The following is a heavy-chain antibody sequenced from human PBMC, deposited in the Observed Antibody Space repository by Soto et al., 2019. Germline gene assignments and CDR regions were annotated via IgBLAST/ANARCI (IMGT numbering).Heavy chain of an antibody. Sequence: ASVKVSCKASGYTFTSYYMHWVRQAPGQGLEWMGIINPSGGSTSYAQKFQGRVTMTRDTSTSTVYMELSSLRSEDTAVYYCASGYCSGGSCYDSDYWGQGTLVTVSS. V-gene: IGHV1-46*03. CDR1: GYTFTSYY. D-gene: IGHD2-15*01. J-gene: IGHJ4*02. CDR3: ASGYCSGGSCYDSDY. CDR2: INPSGGST.